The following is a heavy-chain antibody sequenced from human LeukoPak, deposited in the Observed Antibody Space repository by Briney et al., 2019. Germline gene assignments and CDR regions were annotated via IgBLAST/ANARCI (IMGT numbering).Heavy chain of an antibody. J-gene: IGHJ4*02. CDR2: INPDTGRT. D-gene: IGHD2-21*02. CDR1: GYMFTGYY. Sequence: ASVTVSCRASGYMFTGYYMHWLRQAPGQGLECMGRINPDTGRTNYAQNFQGRITMTRDTSISTAYMELGRLRSDDTAVYYCARNRGGDHYFDYWAQGTLVTVSS. V-gene: IGHV1-2*02. CDR3: ARNRGGDHYFDY.